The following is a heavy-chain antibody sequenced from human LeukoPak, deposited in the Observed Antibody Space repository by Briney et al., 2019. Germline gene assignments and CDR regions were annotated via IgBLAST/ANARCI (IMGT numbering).Heavy chain of an antibody. CDR2: TRNKANSYTT. D-gene: IGHD3-22*01. CDR1: GFTFSDHY. V-gene: IGHV3-72*01. J-gene: IGHJ4*02. CDR3: ARSSPVYDSSGYYLYSFDC. Sequence: GGSLRLSCAASGFTFSDHYMDWVRQAPGKGLEWVGRTRNKANSYTTEYAASVKGRFTISRDDSKNSLYLQMNSLKTEDTAVYYCARSSPVYDSSGYYLYSFDCWGQRTLVTVSS.